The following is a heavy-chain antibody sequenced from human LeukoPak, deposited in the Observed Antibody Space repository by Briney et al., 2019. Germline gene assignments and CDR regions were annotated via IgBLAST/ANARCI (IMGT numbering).Heavy chain of an antibody. D-gene: IGHD6-19*01. V-gene: IGHV4-61*01. Sequence: SETLSLTCTVSGGSISSGSYYWSWIRQPPGKGLEWIAYIYDSGNTNYNPSLKSRVTISIDTSKNQVSLKLSSVTTADTAVYYCAREWGYSSVWPDAFDVWGLGTMVTVSA. CDR3: AREWGYSSVWPDAFDV. CDR2: IYDSGNT. J-gene: IGHJ3*01. CDR1: GGSISSGSYY.